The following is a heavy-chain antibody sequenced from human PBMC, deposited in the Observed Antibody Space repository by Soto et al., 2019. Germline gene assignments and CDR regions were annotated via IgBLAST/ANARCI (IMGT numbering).Heavy chain of an antibody. CDR2: IIPIFGTA. V-gene: IGHV1-69*01. Sequence: QVELVQSGAEVKKPGSSVKVSCQASEDTFRNYAISWVRQAPGQGLEWMGGIIPIFGTANYAQKFQGRVTITADSSENTVYLELSSLRSEDTAVYYCASTKYDSSAYYYWYLGLRGRGTLVTFSS. J-gene: IGHJ2*01. D-gene: IGHD3-22*01. CDR3: ASTKYDSSAYYYWYLGL. CDR1: EDTFRNYA.